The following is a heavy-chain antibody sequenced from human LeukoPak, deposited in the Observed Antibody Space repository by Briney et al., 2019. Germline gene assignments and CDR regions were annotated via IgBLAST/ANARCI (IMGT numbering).Heavy chain of an antibody. CDR2: ISSSGSTI. CDR1: GFTFSSYE. D-gene: IGHD6-13*01. V-gene: IGHV3-48*03. CDR3: ARDRLEGQQRILFDY. Sequence: PGGSLRLSCAASGFTFSSYEMNWVRQAPGKVLAWVSYISSSGSTIYYADSVKGRFTISRDNAKNSLYLQMNSLRAEDTAVYYCARDRLEGQQRILFDYWGQGTLVTVSS. J-gene: IGHJ4*02.